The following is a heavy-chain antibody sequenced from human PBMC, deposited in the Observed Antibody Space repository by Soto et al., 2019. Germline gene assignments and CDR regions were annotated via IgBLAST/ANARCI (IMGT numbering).Heavy chain of an antibody. CDR2: TIPMFGTT. CDR3: TRCGIRYHSIGYYLGINGMDV. Sequence: QVQLVQSGAEVKKPESSVRVSCKASGGTFNNYAITWVRQAPGQGLEWLGGTIPMFGTTNYAEKFQGRVTITADESMNTAYMELSSLRSEDTAIYYCTRCGIRYHSIGYYLGINGMDVWGQGTTVIVSS. D-gene: IGHD3-22*01. V-gene: IGHV1-69*12. J-gene: IGHJ6*02. CDR1: GGTFNNYA.